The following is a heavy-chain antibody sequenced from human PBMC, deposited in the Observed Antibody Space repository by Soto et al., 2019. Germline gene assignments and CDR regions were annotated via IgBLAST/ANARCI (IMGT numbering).Heavy chain of an antibody. CDR1: GFTFDDYA. V-gene: IGHV3-9*01. CDR2: ISWNSGSI. Sequence: GGSLRLSCAASGFTFDDYAMHWVRQAPGKGLEWVSGISWNSGSIGYADSVKGRFTISRDNAKNSLYLQMNSLRAEDTALYYCAKDKSYFIAAAGGNFDYWGQGTLVTVSS. CDR3: AKDKSYFIAAAGGNFDY. J-gene: IGHJ4*02. D-gene: IGHD6-13*01.